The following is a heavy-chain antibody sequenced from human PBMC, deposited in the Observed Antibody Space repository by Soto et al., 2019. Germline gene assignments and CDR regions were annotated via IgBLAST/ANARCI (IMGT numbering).Heavy chain of an antibody. CDR3: ARSGNTGYYGMDV. CDR2: INPNSGGT. CDR1: GYTFTGYY. Sequence: ASVKVSCKASGYTFTGYYMHWVRQAPGQGLEWMGWINPNSGGTNYVQKFQGWVTMTRDTSISTAYMELSRLRSDDTAVYYCARSGNTGYYGMDVWGQGTTATV. V-gene: IGHV1-2*04. J-gene: IGHJ6*02. D-gene: IGHD5-18*01.